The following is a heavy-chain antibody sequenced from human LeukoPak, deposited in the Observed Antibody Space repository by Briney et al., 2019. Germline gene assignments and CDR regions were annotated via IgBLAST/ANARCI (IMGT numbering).Heavy chain of an antibody. CDR2: ISSRSSYI. CDR1: GFTFSSYS. J-gene: IGHJ4*02. CDR3: ANSIDFDYGDYYFDY. V-gene: IGHV3-21*04. Sequence: PGGSLRLSCAASGFTFSSYSMNWVRQAPGKGLEWVSSISSRSSYIDYADSLKGRFTISRDNAKNSLYLQMNSLRAEDTAVYYCANSIDFDYGDYYFDYWGQGALVTISS. D-gene: IGHD4-17*01.